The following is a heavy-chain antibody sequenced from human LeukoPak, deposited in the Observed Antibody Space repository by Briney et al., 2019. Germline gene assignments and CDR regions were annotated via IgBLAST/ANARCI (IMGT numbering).Heavy chain of an antibody. D-gene: IGHD6-13*01. CDR3: ARDPSIAAAGPLFDY. CDR1: GGSISSYY. V-gene: IGHV4-59*01. Sequence: PSETLSLTCTVSGGSISSYYWSWIRHPPGQGLERIGYIYYSGSTNYNPSIKSRVTVSVDTSEKQFSLNLSSVAVADTAVYYCARDPSIAAAGPLFDYWGQGTLVTVSS. J-gene: IGHJ4*02. CDR2: IYYSGST.